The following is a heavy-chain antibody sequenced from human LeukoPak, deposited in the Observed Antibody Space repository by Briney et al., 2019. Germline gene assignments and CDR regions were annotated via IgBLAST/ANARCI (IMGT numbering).Heavy chain of an antibody. Sequence: GGSLRLSCAASGFIFRHYWMTWVRQAPGKGLEWVANIKQDGSEKYYVGSVKGRFTISRDNAKNSLYLQMDSLRAEDTAVFYCARDRGYSYHMDVWGKGTTVTVPS. J-gene: IGHJ6*03. CDR1: GFIFRHYW. V-gene: IGHV3-7*01. D-gene: IGHD1-1*01. CDR3: ARDRGYSYHMDV. CDR2: IKQDGSEK.